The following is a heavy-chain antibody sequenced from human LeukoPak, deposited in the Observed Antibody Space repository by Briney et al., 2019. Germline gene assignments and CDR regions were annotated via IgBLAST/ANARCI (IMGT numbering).Heavy chain of an antibody. J-gene: IGHJ3*02. D-gene: IGHD3-22*01. CDR1: GGTFSSYT. Sequence: SVKVSCKASGGTFSSYTLSWVRQAPGQGLEWMGRIIPILGIVNYAQQFQGRVTIIADKSTNAAYMELSSLRSEDTAVYYCARAYDSSGYYNAFDIWGQGTMVTVSS. CDR3: ARAYDSSGYYNAFDI. CDR2: IIPILGIV. V-gene: IGHV1-69*02.